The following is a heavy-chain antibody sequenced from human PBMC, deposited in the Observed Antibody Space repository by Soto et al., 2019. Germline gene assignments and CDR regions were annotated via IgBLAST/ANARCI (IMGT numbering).Heavy chain of an antibody. CDR3: ARDLEDYGYTLDY. Sequence: GGSLRLSCAASGFTFSSYAMHWVRQAPGKGLEWVAVISYDGSNKYYADSVKGRFTISRDNSKNTLYLQMNSLRAEDTAEYYCARDLEDYGYTLDYWGQGTLVTVSS. V-gene: IGHV3-30-3*01. CDR1: GFTFSSYA. D-gene: IGHD2-2*02. J-gene: IGHJ4*02. CDR2: ISYDGSNK.